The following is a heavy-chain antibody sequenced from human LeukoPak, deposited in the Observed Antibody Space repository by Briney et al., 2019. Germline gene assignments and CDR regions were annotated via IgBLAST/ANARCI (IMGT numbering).Heavy chain of an antibody. CDR2: ISGSGGST. J-gene: IGHJ4*02. CDR1: GFTFSTYA. D-gene: IGHD3-10*02. V-gene: IGHV3-23*01. Sequence: TGGSLRLSCAASGFTFSTYAMSWVRRAPGKGLEWVSVISGSGGSTYYEDSVKGRFTISRDNSKNTLYLQMNSLRAEDTAVYYCARGLNYFVLEYWGQGPLVTVSS. CDR3: ARGLNYFVLEY.